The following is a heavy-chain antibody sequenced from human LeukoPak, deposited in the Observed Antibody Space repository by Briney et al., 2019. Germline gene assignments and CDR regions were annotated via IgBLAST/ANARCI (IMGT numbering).Heavy chain of an antibody. CDR1: GFTFSSYS. J-gene: IGHJ4*02. D-gene: IGHD2-21*01. CDR3: AREVDCGGDCSGY. CDR2: ISSSSSYI. Sequence: GGSLRLSCAASGFTFSSYSMNWVRQAPGKGLEWVSSISSSSSYIYYADSVKGRFTISRDNAKNSLYLQMNSLRAEDTAVYYCAREVDCGGDCSGYWGQGTLVTVSS. V-gene: IGHV3-21*01.